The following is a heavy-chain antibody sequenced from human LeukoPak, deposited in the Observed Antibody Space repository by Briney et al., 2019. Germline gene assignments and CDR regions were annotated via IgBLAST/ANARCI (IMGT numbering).Heavy chain of an antibody. CDR2: ISAYNGNT. CDR3: ARDGDILTGYYLSAFDI. V-gene: IGHV1-18*01. D-gene: IGHD3-9*01. CDR1: GYTITNYG. J-gene: IGHJ3*02. Sequence: ASVKVSCKASGYTITNYGISWVRQAPGQGLEWMGWISAYNGNTNYAQKLQGRVTMTTDTSTSTAYMELRSLRSDDTAVYYCARDGDILTGYYLSAFDIWGQGTMVTVSS.